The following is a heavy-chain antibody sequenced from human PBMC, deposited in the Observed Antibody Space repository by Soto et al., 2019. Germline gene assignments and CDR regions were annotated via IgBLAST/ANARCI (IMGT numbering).Heavy chain of an antibody. CDR3: TRGRIAVAGTSDY. CDR1: GFTFGDYA. Sequence: GGSLRLSCTASGFTFGDYAMIWFRQAPGKGLEWVGFIRSKAYGGTTEYAASVKGRFTISRDDSKSIAYLQMNSLKTEDTAVYYCTRGRIAVAGTSDYWGQGTLVTVSS. CDR2: IRSKAYGGTT. D-gene: IGHD6-19*01. J-gene: IGHJ4*02. V-gene: IGHV3-49*03.